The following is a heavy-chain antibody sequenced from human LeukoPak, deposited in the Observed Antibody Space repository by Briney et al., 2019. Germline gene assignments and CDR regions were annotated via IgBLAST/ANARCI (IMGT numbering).Heavy chain of an antibody. J-gene: IGHJ4*02. D-gene: IGHD1-26*01. V-gene: IGHV3-23*01. CDR1: GFTFSSYA. CDR2: ISRSGGST. CDR3: ARGSYYGYYYFDY. Sequence: GGSLRLSCAASGFTFSSYAMSWVRQAPGKGLEWVSGISRSGGSTNYADSVKGWFTISRDNSKSTLYLQMNSLRAEDTAVYYCARGSYYGYYYFDYWGQGTLVTVSS.